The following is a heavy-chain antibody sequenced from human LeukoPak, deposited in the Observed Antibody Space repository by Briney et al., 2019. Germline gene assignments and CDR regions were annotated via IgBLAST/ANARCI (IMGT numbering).Heavy chain of an antibody. CDR1: GGSISIYY. J-gene: IGHJ4*02. CDR2: IYNSGST. Sequence: PSETLSLTCTVSGGSISIYYWSWVRQPPGKGLEWIRYIYNSGSTIYNPSLKSRVSISVDTSKNQFSLKLSSVTAADTAVYYCASGIAVADPFDYWGQGTLVTVSS. V-gene: IGHV4-59*01. D-gene: IGHD6-19*01. CDR3: ASGIAVADPFDY.